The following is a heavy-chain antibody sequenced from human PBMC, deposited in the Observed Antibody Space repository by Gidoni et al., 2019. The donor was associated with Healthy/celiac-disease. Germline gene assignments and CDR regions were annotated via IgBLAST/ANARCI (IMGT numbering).Heavy chain of an antibody. Sequence: EVQLVASGGGLVQPGGSLKLSCAASGFTFSVSAMHWVRQASGKGLEWVGRIRSKANSYATEYAASVKGRFTISRDDSKNTAYLQMNSLKTEDTAVYYCTRTSSGWPDNGMDVWGQGTTVTVSS. D-gene: IGHD6-19*01. V-gene: IGHV3-73*01. CDR3: TRTSSGWPDNGMDV. CDR1: GFTFSVSA. CDR2: IRSKANSYAT. J-gene: IGHJ6*02.